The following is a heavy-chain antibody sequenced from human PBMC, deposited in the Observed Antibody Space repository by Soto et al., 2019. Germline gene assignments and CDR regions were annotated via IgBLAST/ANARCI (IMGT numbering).Heavy chain of an antibody. V-gene: IGHV4-30-2*01. CDR3: PRGFMAVAGTGYYYYGMDV. D-gene: IGHD6-19*01. J-gene: IGHJ6*02. Sequence: SETLSLTCAVSGGSISSGGYSWSWIRQPPGKGLEWIGYIYHSGSTYYNPSLKSRVTISVGRSKNQFSLKPSSVTAADTAVYYCPRGFMAVAGTGYYYYGMDVWGRGPT. CDR2: IYHSGST. CDR1: GGSISSGGYS.